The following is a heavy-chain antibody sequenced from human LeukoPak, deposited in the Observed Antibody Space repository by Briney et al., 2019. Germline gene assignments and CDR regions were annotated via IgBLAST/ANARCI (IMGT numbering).Heavy chain of an antibody. Sequence: GASVTVSCKSSGYIFTAYYMHWVRQAPGQGLEWMGWINPNTGATNYAQKFQGRVTMTRDTSMNTAYMDLSRLNSDDTAVYYCARRFDYGDYDFNHYYMDVWGRGTTVTVSS. CDR3: ARRFDYGDYDFNHYYMDV. V-gene: IGHV1-2*02. J-gene: IGHJ6*03. CDR1: GYIFTAYY. CDR2: INPNTGAT. D-gene: IGHD4-17*01.